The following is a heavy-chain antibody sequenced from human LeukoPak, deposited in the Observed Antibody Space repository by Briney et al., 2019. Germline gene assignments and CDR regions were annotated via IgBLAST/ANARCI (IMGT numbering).Heavy chain of an antibody. J-gene: IGHJ4*02. Sequence: SVKVSCKASGGTFSSYTISWVRQAPGQGLEWMGRIIPILGIANYAQKFQGRVTITADKSTSTAYMELSSLRSEDTAVYYCARETSTTPSWFGELFSSAGIDYWGQGTLVTVSS. CDR2: IIPILGIA. D-gene: IGHD3-10*01. CDR3: ARETSTTPSWFGELFSSAGIDY. V-gene: IGHV1-69*04. CDR1: GGTFSSYT.